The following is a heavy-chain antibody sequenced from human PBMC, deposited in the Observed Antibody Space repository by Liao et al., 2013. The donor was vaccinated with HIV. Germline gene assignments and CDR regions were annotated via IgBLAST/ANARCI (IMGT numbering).Heavy chain of an antibody. V-gene: IGHV4-59*12. CDR2: IYYSGTT. D-gene: IGHD3-3*01. J-gene: IGHJ4*02. Sequence: QVQLQESGPGLVKPSETLSLTCTVSGGSISSYYWSWIRQPPGKGLEWIGYIYYSGTTNYNPSLKSRVTISVDTSKNQFSLKLSSVTAADTAVFYCARWGYDFWSGYRFDYWGPGTLVTVSS. CDR3: ARWGYDFWSGYRFDY. CDR1: GGSISSYY.